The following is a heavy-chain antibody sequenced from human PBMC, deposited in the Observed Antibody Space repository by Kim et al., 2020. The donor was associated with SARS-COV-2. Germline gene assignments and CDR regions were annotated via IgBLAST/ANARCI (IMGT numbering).Heavy chain of an antibody. CDR2: INPRNNVA. CDR3: AKNTEYSYGTFYYFYMDV. J-gene: IGHJ6*03. V-gene: IGHV1-46*01. D-gene: IGHD5-18*01. CDR1: GYSITDYY. Sequence: ASVKVSCKATGYSITDYYVHWVRQAPGQGLEWMGIINPRNNVANYAQKFKGRVTLTRDTSTSTAYMELSSLTSEDTAVYYCAKNTEYSYGTFYYFYMDVW.